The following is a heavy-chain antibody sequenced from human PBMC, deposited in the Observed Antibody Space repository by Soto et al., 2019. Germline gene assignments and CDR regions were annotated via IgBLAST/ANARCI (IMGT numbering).Heavy chain of an antibody. J-gene: IGHJ6*02. CDR1: GGSISGSSFY. CDR2: IYYGGTT. D-gene: IGHD6-6*01. Sequence: SSETLSLTCTVSGGSISGSSFYWGWIRQTPGKGPEWIGSIYYGGTTHYNPSLKGRVTISVDTSKNQFSLKLDSVTAEDTAVYYCARYGGCSSSWGDNYYYYGMDVWGQGTTVTVSS. CDR3: ARYGGCSSSWGDNYYYYGMDV. V-gene: IGHV4-39*01.